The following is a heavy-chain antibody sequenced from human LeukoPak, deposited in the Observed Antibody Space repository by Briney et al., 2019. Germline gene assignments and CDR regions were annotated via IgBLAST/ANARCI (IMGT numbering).Heavy chain of an antibody. CDR2: IYYSGST. J-gene: IGHJ4*02. CDR1: GGSISSYY. D-gene: IGHD3-10*01. CDR3: ARVSARVDGSGSYYSYFDY. V-gene: IGHV4-59*01. Sequence: SETLSLTCTVSGGSISSYYWSWIRQPPGKGLESIGYIYYSGSTNYNPSLKSRVTISVDTSKNQFSLKLSSVTAADTAVYYCARVSARVDGSGSYYSYFDYWGQGTLVTVSS.